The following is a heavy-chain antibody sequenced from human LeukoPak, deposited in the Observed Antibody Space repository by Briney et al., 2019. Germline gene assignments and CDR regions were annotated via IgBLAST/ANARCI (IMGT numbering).Heavy chain of an antibody. Sequence: SQTPSLTCAVSGGSISSGGYSWSWIRQPPGKGLEWIGYIYHSGSTYYNPSLKSRVTISVDRSKNQFSLKLSSVTAADTAVYYCARGVGDIVVVPAALNWFDPWGQGTLVTVSS. CDR3: ARGVGDIVVVPAALNWFDP. CDR1: GGSISSGGYS. D-gene: IGHD2-2*01. J-gene: IGHJ5*02. CDR2: IYHSGST. V-gene: IGHV4-30-2*01.